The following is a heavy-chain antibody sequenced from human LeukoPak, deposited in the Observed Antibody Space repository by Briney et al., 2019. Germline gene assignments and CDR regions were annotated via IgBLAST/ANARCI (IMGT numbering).Heavy chain of an antibody. Sequence: ASVKVSCKASGYTFTSYYMHWVRQAPGQGPEWMGIINPSGGSTSYAQKFQGRVTMTRDTSTSTVYMELSSLRSEDTAVYYCARDRYYYDSSGYIRGISFDYWGRGTLVTVSS. CDR3: ARDRYYYDSSGYIRGISFDY. D-gene: IGHD3-22*01. CDR1: GYTFTSYY. CDR2: INPSGGST. J-gene: IGHJ4*02. V-gene: IGHV1-46*01.